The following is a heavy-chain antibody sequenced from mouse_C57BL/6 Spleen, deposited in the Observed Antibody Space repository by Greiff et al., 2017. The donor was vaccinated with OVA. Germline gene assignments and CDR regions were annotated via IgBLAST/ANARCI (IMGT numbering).Heavy chain of an antibody. CDR2: INPGSGGT. J-gene: IGHJ2*01. D-gene: IGHD2-4*01. CDR1: GYAFTNYL. Sequence: QVQLKESGAELVRPGTSVKVSCKASGYAFTNYLIEWVKQRPGQGLEWIGVINPGSGGTNYNEKFKGKATLTADKSSSTAYMQLSSLTSEDSAVYFCARLVDYALDYWGQDTTLTVSS. CDR3: ARLVDYALDY. V-gene: IGHV1-54*01.